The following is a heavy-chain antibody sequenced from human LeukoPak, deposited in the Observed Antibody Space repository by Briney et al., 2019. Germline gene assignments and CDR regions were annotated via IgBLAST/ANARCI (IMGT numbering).Heavy chain of an antibody. CDR1: GFTFSSYA. V-gene: IGHV3-23*01. D-gene: IGHD2-15*01. J-gene: IGHJ3*02. Sequence: GGSLRLSCAASGFTFSSYAMSWVRQAPGKGLEWVSAISGSGGSTYYADSVKGRFTISRDNSKNTLYLQMNSLRAEDTAVYYCARPADIVVVVAATDDAFDIWGQGTMVTVSS. CDR2: ISGSGGST. CDR3: ARPADIVVVVAATDDAFDI.